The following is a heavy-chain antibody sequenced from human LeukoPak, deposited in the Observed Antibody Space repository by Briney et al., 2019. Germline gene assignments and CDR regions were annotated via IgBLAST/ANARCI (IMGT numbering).Heavy chain of an antibody. V-gene: IGHV5-51*01. CDR3: ARTASEWELLVVFDY. Sequence: GESLKISCQGSGYSFTSYWIGWVRQMPGKGLEWMGIIYPGDSDTRYSPSFQGQVTISADKSISTAYLQWSSLKASDTAMYYCARTASEWELLVVFDYWGQGTLVTVSS. CDR1: GYSFTSYW. CDR2: IYPGDSDT. J-gene: IGHJ4*02. D-gene: IGHD1-26*01.